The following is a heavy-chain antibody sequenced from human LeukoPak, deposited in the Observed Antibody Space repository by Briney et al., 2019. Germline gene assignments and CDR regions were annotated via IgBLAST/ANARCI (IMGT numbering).Heavy chain of an antibody. Sequence: ASVKVSCKASGYTFTGYYMHWVRQAPGQGLEWMGRINPNSGGTNYAQKFQGRVTMTRDTSISAAYMELSRLRSDDTAVYYCAKGALTKYQLLRFDYWGQGTLVTVSS. CDR1: GYTFTGYY. CDR3: AKGALTKYQLLRFDY. V-gene: IGHV1-2*06. CDR2: INPNSGGT. J-gene: IGHJ4*02. D-gene: IGHD2-2*01.